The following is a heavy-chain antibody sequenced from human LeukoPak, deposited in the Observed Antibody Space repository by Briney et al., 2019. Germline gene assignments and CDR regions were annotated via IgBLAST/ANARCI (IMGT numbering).Heavy chain of an antibody. V-gene: IGHV3-7*01. CDR2: IKQDGSEK. CDR3: VREMGLSDAFDI. CDR1: AFTISTYW. J-gene: IGHJ3*02. Sequence: PGGSLRLSCAASAFTISTYWMSWVRRAPGKGLEWVANIKQDGSEKYYVDSVKGRFTNSRDNAKNSLYLQMNSLRAEDTAVYYCVREMGLSDAFDIWGQGTMVTVSS. D-gene: IGHD3-16*02.